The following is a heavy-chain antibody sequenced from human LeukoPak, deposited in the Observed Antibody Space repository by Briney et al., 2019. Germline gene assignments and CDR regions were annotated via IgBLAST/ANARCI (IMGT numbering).Heavy chain of an antibody. D-gene: IGHD4-17*01. V-gene: IGHV3-48*01. Sequence: GGSLRLSCAASGFTFSSYSMNWVRQAPGKGLEWVSYISSSSSTIYYADSVKGRFTISRDNAKNSLYLQMNSLRAEDTAVYYCAKDTVYGDYTLHFDYWGQGTLVTVSS. CDR2: ISSSSSTI. CDR1: GFTFSSYS. J-gene: IGHJ4*02. CDR3: AKDTVYGDYTLHFDY.